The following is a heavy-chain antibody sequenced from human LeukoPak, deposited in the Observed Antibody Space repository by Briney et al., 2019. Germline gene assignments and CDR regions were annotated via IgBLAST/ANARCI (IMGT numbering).Heavy chain of an antibody. CDR3: ARVSLRVTATDFDY. CDR1: GGTFSSYA. Sequence: ASVKVSCKASGGTFSSYAISWVRQAPGQGLEWMGWISAYNGSTNYAQKLQGRVTMTTDTSTSTANMELRSLRSDDTAVYYCARVSLRVTATDFDYWGQGTLVTVSS. V-gene: IGHV1-18*01. CDR2: ISAYNGST. D-gene: IGHD2-21*02. J-gene: IGHJ4*02.